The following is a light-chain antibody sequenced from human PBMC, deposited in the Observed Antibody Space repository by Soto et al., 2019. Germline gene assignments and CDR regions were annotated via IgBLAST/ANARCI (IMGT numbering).Light chain of an antibody. CDR3: QQYYTTPPWT. CDR2: WAS. Sequence: DIVMTQSPDSLAVSLGERATINCKSPQSVLYSSNNKNYLAWYQHKPGQPPKLLIYWASIRESGVPDRFSGSGSGTDFTLTISSLQAEDVAVYYCQQYYTTPPWTFGQGTKVEIK. V-gene: IGKV4-1*01. J-gene: IGKJ1*01. CDR1: QSVLYSSNNKNY.